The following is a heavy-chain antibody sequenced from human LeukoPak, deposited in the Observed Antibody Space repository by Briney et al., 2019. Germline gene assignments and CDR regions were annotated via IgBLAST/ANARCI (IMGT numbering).Heavy chain of an antibody. V-gene: IGHV1-3*01. CDR3: ASHRYCTNGVCYIRYYYDY. Sequence: ASVKVSCEASGYTFTSYAMHWVRQAPGQRLEWMGWINAGNGNTKYSQKFQGRVTITRDTSASTAYMELSSLRSEDTAVYYCASHRYCTNGVCYIRYYYDYWGQGTLVTVSS. CDR2: INAGNGNT. J-gene: IGHJ4*02. CDR1: GYTFTSYA. D-gene: IGHD2-8*01.